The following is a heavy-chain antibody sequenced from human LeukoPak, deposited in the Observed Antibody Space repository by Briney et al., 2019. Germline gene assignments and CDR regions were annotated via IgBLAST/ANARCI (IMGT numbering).Heavy chain of an antibody. CDR2: IYYSGST. CDR1: GGSISIYY. V-gene: IGHV4-59*01. J-gene: IGHJ5*02. D-gene: IGHD2-2*02. Sequence: PSETLSLTCTVFGGSISIYYWSWIRQPPGKGLEWIGYIYYSGSTNYNPSLKSRVTISVDTSKNQFSLKLSSVTAADTAVYYCARGIVVVPAAIRRWWFDPWGQGTLVTVSS. CDR3: ARGIVVVPAAIRRWWFDP.